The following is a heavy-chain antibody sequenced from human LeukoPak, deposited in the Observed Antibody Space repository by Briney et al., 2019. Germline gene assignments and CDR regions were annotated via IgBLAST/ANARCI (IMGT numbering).Heavy chain of an antibody. CDR2: ISYDGSNK. Sequence: PGRSLRLSCAASGFTFSSYAMHCVRQAPPKGLEWVAVISYDGSNKYYADSLKGRFTISRDNSKNTLYLQMNSLRAEDTAVYYCAREWGDIVLMVYALTPGMDVWGQGTTVTVSS. J-gene: IGHJ6*02. CDR1: GFTFSSYA. CDR3: AREWGDIVLMVYALTPGMDV. D-gene: IGHD2-8*01. V-gene: IGHV3-30-3*01.